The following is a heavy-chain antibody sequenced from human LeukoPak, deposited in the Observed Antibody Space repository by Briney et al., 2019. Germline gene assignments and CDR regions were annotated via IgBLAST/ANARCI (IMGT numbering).Heavy chain of an antibody. CDR3: AKSSFRYDSSGPPSGMDV. J-gene: IGHJ6*02. Sequence: GGSLRLSCAASGFTFDDYAMHWVRQAPGRGLEWVSGISWNSGSIGYADSVKGRFTISRDNAKNSRYLQMNSLRAEDTALYYCAKSSFRYDSSGPPSGMDVWGQGTTVTVSS. CDR2: ISWNSGSI. D-gene: IGHD3-22*01. CDR1: GFTFDDYA. V-gene: IGHV3-9*01.